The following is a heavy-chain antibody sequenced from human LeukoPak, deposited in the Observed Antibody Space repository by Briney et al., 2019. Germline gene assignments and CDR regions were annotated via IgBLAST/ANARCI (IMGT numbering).Heavy chain of an antibody. CDR2: ISPSGDYT. V-gene: IGHV1-46*04. CDR3: ARDNSGWSVDY. Sequence: GSVKVPCRTSGYTFTGYYMHWVRQAPGQGLEWMGIISPSGDYTRYAQKLQGRVSMTLDTSTSTVYMELNSLESEDTAMYYCARDNSGWSVDYWGQGTLVTVTS. CDR1: GYTFTGYY. J-gene: IGHJ4*02. D-gene: IGHD6-19*01.